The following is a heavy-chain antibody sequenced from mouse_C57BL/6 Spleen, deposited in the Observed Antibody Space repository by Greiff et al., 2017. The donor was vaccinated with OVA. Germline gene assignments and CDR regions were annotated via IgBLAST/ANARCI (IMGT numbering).Heavy chain of an antibody. CDR1: GYAFSSSW. CDR3: AREEGYRYYAMDY. CDR2: IYPGDGDT. V-gene: IGHV1-82*01. J-gene: IGHJ4*01. D-gene: IGHD5-1-1*01. Sequence: QVQLQQSGPELVKPGASVKISCTASGYAFSSSWMNWVKQRPGKGLEWIGQIYPGDGDTNYNGKVKGKATLTADKSSSTAYMQLSSLTSEDSAVYFCAREEGYRYYAMDYWGQGTSVTVSS.